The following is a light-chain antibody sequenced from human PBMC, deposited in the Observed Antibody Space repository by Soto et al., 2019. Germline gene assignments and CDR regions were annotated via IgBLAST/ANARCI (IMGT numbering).Light chain of an antibody. Sequence: DVQMTQSPSTLSASFGDSVTLTCRASQTISNWLAWYQQKPGQAPKLLIYDASSLESGVPSRFSGSGSGTDFALTITSLPAEDFETYYCQQLRMSPSTFGGGTKVDIK. CDR3: QQLRMSPST. V-gene: IGKV1-5*01. CDR1: QTISNW. CDR2: DAS. J-gene: IGKJ4*01.